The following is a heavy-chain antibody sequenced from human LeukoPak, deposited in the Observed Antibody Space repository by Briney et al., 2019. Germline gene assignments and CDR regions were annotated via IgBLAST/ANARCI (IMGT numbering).Heavy chain of an antibody. J-gene: IGHJ6*02. CDR2: FDPEDGET. Sequence: ASVKVSCTVSGYTLTELSMHWVRQAPGKGLEWMGGFDPEDGETIYAQKFQGRVTMTEDTSTDTAYMELNSLRSEDTAVYYCATDSPVRGVIAGVYYYYCYGMDVWGQGTTVTVSS. D-gene: IGHD3-10*01. CDR3: ATDSPVRGVIAGVYYYYCYGMDV. V-gene: IGHV1-24*01. CDR1: GYTLTELS.